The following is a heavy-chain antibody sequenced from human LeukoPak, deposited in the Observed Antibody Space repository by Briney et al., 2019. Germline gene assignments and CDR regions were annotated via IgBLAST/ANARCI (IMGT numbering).Heavy chain of an antibody. V-gene: IGHV3-7*01. Sequence: SLILARLVARSTLTNICMTWDSPAPGKGLEWVDNTKEDGSDKHYVDSVKGRFTISRDNAKNSLYLQMDGLRAEDTAVYHCVRESDFWSGRGIGRPLDVWGKGTTVTVSS. CDR3: VRESDFWSGRGIGRPLDV. CDR1: RSTLTNIC. CDR2: TKEDGSDK. J-gene: IGHJ6*04. D-gene: IGHD3-3*01.